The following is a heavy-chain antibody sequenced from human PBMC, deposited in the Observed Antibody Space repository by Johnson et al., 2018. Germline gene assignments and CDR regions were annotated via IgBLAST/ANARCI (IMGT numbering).Heavy chain of an antibody. V-gene: IGHV3-30*18. CDR3: AKPANYYDSSPFQH. CDR2: ISYDGSNK. J-gene: IGHJ1*01. CDR1: GFTFSSYG. D-gene: IGHD3-22*01. Sequence: QVQLVETGGGVVQPGRSLRLSCAASGFTFSSYGMHWVRQAPGKGLEWVAVISYDGSNKYYADSVKGRFTISRDNSKNTLYLQRNSLRAEDTAVYYCAKPANYYDSSPFQHWGQGTLVTVSS.